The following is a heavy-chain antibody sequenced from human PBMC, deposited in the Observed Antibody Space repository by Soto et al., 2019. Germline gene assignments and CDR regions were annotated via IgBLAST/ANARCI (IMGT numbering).Heavy chain of an antibody. D-gene: IGHD6-13*01. J-gene: IGHJ6*02. V-gene: IGHV4-34*01. CDR2: INHSGST. Sequence: SETLSLTCAVYGGSFSGYYWSWIRQPPGKGLEWIGEINHSGSTNYNPSLKSRVTISVDTSKNQFSLKLSSVTAADTAVYYCARDEGIAAAGTYYYYGMDVWGQGTTVTVSS. CDR1: GGSFSGYY. CDR3: ARDEGIAAAGTYYYYGMDV.